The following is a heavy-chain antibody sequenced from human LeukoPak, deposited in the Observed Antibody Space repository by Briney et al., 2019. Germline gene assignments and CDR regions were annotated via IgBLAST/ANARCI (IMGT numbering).Heavy chain of an antibody. J-gene: IGHJ3*02. Sequence: ASVKVSCKASGYTFTSYGISWVRQAPGQGLEWMGWISAYNGNTNYAQKLQGRVTMTTDTSTSTAYMELRSLRSDDTAVYYCARITLEWLLFEAHPGAFDIWGQGTMVTVSS. D-gene: IGHD3-3*01. CDR3: ARITLEWLLFEAHPGAFDI. CDR1: GYTFTSYG. V-gene: IGHV1-18*01. CDR2: ISAYNGNT.